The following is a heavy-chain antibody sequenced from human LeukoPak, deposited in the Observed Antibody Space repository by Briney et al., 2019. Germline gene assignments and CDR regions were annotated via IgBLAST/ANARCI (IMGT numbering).Heavy chain of an antibody. CDR3: AREYGDLDY. CDR2: INPSGGT. V-gene: IGHV4-4*07. CDR1: GGSISGFY. D-gene: IGHD4-17*01. Sequence: PSETLSLTCTVSGGSISGFYWSWIRQPAGKGLEWIGRINPSGGTNYNPSLKSRVTMSTDTSGNKFSLNLRSMTAADTAVYYCAREYGDLDYWGRGALVTVSS. J-gene: IGHJ4*02.